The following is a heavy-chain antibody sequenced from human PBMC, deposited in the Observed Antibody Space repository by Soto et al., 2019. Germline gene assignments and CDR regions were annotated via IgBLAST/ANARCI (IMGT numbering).Heavy chain of an antibody. CDR1: GYSFTNDW. V-gene: IGHV5-51*01. CDR3: ARPYSGGPNDPFDV. J-gene: IGHJ3*01. CDR2: IYPGDSHA. Sequence: PGESLKISCKGSGYSFTNDWIGWLRQMPVKGLEWMGIIYPGDSHAIYSPSFQGQVTMSADKSISTAYLQWSSLKASDTAMYYCARPYSGGPNDPFDVWGQGTMVTVSS. D-gene: IGHD1-26*01.